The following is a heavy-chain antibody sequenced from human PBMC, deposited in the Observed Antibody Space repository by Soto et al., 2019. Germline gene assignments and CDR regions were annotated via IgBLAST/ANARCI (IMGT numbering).Heavy chain of an antibody. Sequence: QVQLVQSGAEVRKPGASVKVSCKASGYTFTSYDINWVRQATGQGLEWMGWMNPNSRNTGYAQKFQGRVTMTRNTSISTAYMELSSLRSEDTAVYYCARLVGDYVEGTWNNWFDPWGQGTLVTVSS. CDR1: GYTFTSYD. D-gene: IGHD4-17*01. J-gene: IGHJ5*02. CDR3: ARLVGDYVEGTWNNWFDP. V-gene: IGHV1-8*01. CDR2: MNPNSRNT.